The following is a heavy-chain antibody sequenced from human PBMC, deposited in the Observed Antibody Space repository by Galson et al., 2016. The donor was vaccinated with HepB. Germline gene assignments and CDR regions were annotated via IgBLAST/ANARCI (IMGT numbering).Heavy chain of an antibody. CDR2: ISLDGSVT. CDR1: GFTGFTFSSYW. CDR3: GASRDGYIDY. J-gene: IGHJ4*01. V-gene: IGHV3-74*01. Sequence: SLRLSCAASGFTGFTFSSYWMHWVRQAPGKGLVWVSRISLDGSVTIYGDSVKGRFSTSRDNAKNTLFLQMKSLRAEDTAVYYCGASRDGYIDYWGQGALVTISS. D-gene: IGHD5-24*01.